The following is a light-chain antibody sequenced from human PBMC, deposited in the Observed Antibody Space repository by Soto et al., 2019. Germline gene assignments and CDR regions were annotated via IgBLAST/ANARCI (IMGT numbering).Light chain of an antibody. V-gene: IGLV2-23*01. Sequence: QSVLTQPASVSGSPGQSITISCTGTSSDVGSYNLVSWYQQEPGNAPKLILYEGSKRPSGVSNRFSGSKSGNTASLTISGLQAEDEADYYCCSYAGSSTLLFGGGTQLTVL. CDR1: SSDVGSYNL. J-gene: IGLJ2*01. CDR3: CSYAGSSTLL. CDR2: EGS.